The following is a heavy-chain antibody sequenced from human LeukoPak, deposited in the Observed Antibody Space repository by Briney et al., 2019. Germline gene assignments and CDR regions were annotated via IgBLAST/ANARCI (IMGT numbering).Heavy chain of an antibody. CDR2: ISGDGDST. CDR3: AADGEYAFQV. V-gene: IGHV3-23*01. CDR1: GFTFTSYA. D-gene: IGHD5-24*01. J-gene: IGHJ3*01. Sequence: GGSLRLSCAASGFTFTSYALDWVRQAPGKGLEWISVISGDGDSTHYADSVRGRFTISRDNSKNTVYLQMDSLRAEDTAVYYCAADGEYAFQVWGQGTMVTVSS.